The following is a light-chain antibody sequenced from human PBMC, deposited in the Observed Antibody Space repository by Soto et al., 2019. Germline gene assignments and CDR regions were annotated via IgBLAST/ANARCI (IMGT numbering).Light chain of an antibody. J-gene: IGLJ1*01. CDR3: SSYTTSDTLDV. CDR2: EVK. CDR1: TSDVDGYNF. Sequence: QSALTQPASVSGSPGQSITISCTEATSDVDGYNFVSWYQHHPGKAPKLIIYEVKNRPSGVSNRFSGSKSGNTASLTISGLQAEDEADYYCSSYTTSDTLDVFGTGTQLTVL. V-gene: IGLV2-14*01.